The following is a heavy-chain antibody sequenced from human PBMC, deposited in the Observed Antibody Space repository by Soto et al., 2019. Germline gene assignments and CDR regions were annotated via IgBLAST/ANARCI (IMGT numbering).Heavy chain of an antibody. D-gene: IGHD6-19*01. CDR3: ARRGIAVALYS. Sequence: LQLQESGPGLVKPSETLSLSCTVSGGSVSSSTYYWGWIRQPPGKGLEWIGSFYYSGSTYYNPSLTRRGTISVDPFKNQSSRKLSSVTAAETAVYYCARRGIAVALYSWGQGTLVTVSS. CDR1: GGSVSSSTYY. J-gene: IGHJ4*02. V-gene: IGHV4-39*01. CDR2: FYYSGST.